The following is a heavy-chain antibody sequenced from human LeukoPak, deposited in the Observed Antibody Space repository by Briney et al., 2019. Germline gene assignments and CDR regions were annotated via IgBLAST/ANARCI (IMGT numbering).Heavy chain of an antibody. Sequence: GGSLRLSCAASGFTFSSYAMSWVRQAPGKGLESVSGMSGSGGSTYYADSVKGRFTISRDNSKNTLFLQMNSLRAEDTAVYYCAKLGWDLLKWFDPWGQGTLVTVSS. V-gene: IGHV3-23*01. CDR2: MSGSGGST. CDR1: GFTFSSYA. J-gene: IGHJ5*02. CDR3: AKLGWDLLKWFDP. D-gene: IGHD1-26*01.